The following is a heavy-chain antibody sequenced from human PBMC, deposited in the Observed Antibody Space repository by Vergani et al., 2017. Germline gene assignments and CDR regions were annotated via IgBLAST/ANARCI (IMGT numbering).Heavy chain of an antibody. D-gene: IGHD2-15*01. CDR3: TTDNQQSSLGHCSVTNCYGGVFDI. V-gene: IGHV4-4*07. J-gene: IGHJ3*02. CDR1: GGSMNGYY. CDR2: IYTSEST. Sequence: QVRLQESGPGLVKPSETLSLTCSVSGGSMNGYYWSWIRQPAGKGLEWIGRIYTSESTNYNPSLKSRVTMSVDTSKNQFSLKLSSVTAADTAVYYCTTDNQQSSLGHCSVTNCYGGVFDIWGQGTVVTVSS.